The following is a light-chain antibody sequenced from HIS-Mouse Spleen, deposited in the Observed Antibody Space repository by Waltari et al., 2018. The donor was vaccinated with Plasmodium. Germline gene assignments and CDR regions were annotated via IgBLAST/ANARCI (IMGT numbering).Light chain of an antibody. J-gene: IGLJ3*02. V-gene: IGLV6-57*04. Sequence: NFMLTQPPSVSESPGKTVTISCTRSSGRLDSNYFHGYQQRPGSAPTTVLYEDNQRPSGVPDRFSGSIDSSSNSASLTISGLKTEDEADYYCQSYDSSNHWVFGGGTKLTVL. CDR1: SGRLDSNY. CDR3: QSYDSSNHWV. CDR2: EDN.